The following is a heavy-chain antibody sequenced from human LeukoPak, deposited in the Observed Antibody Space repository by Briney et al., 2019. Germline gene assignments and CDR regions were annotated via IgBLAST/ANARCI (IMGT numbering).Heavy chain of an antibody. CDR3: ARDLDHCDSTNCHNWFDP. D-gene: IGHD2/OR15-2a*01. CDR1: SASISIYH. Sequence: SETLSLTCTVSSASISIYHWSWIRQPAGKGLEWIGRFYTSGSTSYSPSLKSRVTISVDKSKNQFSLKLRSVTAADTAVYYCARDLDHCDSTNCHNWFDPWGQGTLVTVSS. J-gene: IGHJ5*02. V-gene: IGHV4-4*07. CDR2: FYTSGST.